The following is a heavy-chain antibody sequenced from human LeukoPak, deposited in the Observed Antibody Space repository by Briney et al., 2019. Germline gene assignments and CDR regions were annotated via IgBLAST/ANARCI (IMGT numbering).Heavy chain of an antibody. V-gene: IGHV1-8*03. Sequence: ASVKVSCKASGYTFTSYDINWVRQATGQGLEWMGWMNPNSGNTSYAQKFQGRVTITRNTSISTAYMELSSLRSEDTAVYYCARGLWFGELLGFDYWGQGTLVTVSS. CDR1: GYTFTSYD. J-gene: IGHJ4*02. CDR3: ARGLWFGELLGFDY. CDR2: MNPNSGNT. D-gene: IGHD3-10*01.